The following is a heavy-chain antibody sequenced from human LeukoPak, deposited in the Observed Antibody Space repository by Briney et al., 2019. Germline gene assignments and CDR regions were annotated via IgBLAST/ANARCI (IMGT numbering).Heavy chain of an antibody. V-gene: IGHV4-39*01. D-gene: IGHD3-10*01. CDR1: GGSISSSSYY. CDR3: ARRGGSGSYFSHAFDI. Sequence: PSETLSLTCTVSGGSISSSSYYWGWIRQPPGKGLEWIGSIYYSGSTYYNPSLKSRVTISVDTSKNQFSLKLSSVTAADTAVYYCARRGGSGSYFSHAFDIWGQGTMVTVSS. CDR2: IYYSGST. J-gene: IGHJ3*02.